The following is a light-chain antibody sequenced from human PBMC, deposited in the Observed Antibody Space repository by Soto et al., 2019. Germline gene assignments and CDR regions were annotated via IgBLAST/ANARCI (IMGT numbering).Light chain of an antibody. J-gene: IGKJ1*01. Sequence: DLHMTQSPSTLSASVGDRVTITCRASQSISIWLAWDQQKPGKAPNLLIYKTSSLETGVPSRFSGSGSVTEFTLTISSMQPDDFATYYCQHWHDYSWTFGQGTKVEVK. CDR1: QSISIW. CDR2: KTS. V-gene: IGKV1-5*03. CDR3: QHWHDYSWT.